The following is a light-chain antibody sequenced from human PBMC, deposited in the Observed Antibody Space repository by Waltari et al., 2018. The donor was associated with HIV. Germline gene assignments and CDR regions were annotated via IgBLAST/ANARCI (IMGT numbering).Light chain of an antibody. CDR1: NPNFGYNY. V-gene: IGLV1-47*01. CDR2: RNS. J-gene: IGLJ3*02. CDR3: ATWDDSLSLWV. Sequence: QYVLTQPPSASGTPGQRVAISSSGSNPNFGYNYVYWYQQFPGAAPKLLIYRNSQRPSGVPDRFSGSKSGTSASLAISGLRSDDEANYYCATWDDSLSLWVFGGGTKLTVL.